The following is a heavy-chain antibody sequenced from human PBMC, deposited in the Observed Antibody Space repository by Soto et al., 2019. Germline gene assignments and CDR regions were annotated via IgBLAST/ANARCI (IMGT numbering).Heavy chain of an antibody. CDR1: GYSFTSYW. J-gene: IGHJ4*02. CDR3: ARLMPNYIAASDY. D-gene: IGHD6-6*01. CDR2: IDPSDSYT. Sequence: GESLKISCKGSGYSFTSYWISWVRQMPGKGLEWMGRIDPSDSYTNYSPSYQGHVTISADKSISTAYLQWSSLKASDTAMYYCARLMPNYIAASDYWGQGTLVTVSS. V-gene: IGHV5-10-1*01.